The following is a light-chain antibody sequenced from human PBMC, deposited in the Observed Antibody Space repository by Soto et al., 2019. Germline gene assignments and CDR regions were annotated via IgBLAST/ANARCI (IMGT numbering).Light chain of an antibody. J-gene: IGKJ1*01. CDR3: QQYGSLPWT. Sequence: EIVLTQSPGTLSLSPGERATLSCRASQNVDSNYLAWYQQKPGQAPRTIIFGASGRATGIPDRFSGSGSGTDFTLTISRLEPEDFAVYYCQQYGSLPWTFGQGTQVDIK. CDR2: GAS. CDR1: QNVDSNY. V-gene: IGKV3-20*01.